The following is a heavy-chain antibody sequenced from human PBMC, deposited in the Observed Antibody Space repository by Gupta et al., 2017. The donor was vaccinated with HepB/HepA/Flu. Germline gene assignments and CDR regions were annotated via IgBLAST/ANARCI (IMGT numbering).Heavy chain of an antibody. CDR1: GGSFSGYY. V-gene: IGHV4-34*01. D-gene: IGHD2-2*01. Sequence: QVQLQQWGAGLLKPSETLSLTCAVYGGSFSGYYWSWIRQPPGKGLEWIGEINHSGRTNYNPSLKSRVTISVDTSKNQFSLKLSSVTAADTAVYYCARAGNGGVPAASFDYWGQGTLVTVSS. CDR3: ARAGNGGVPAASFDY. J-gene: IGHJ4*02. CDR2: INHSGRT.